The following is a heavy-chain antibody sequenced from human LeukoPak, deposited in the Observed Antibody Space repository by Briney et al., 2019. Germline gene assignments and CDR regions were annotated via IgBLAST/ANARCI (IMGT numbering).Heavy chain of an antibody. Sequence: SETLSLTCAVYGGSFSGYYWSWIRQPPGKGLEWIGEINHSGSTNYNPSLKSRVTISVDTSKNQFSLKLSSVTAADTAVYYCARGRVLRTFQHWGQGTLVTVSS. D-gene: IGHD4/OR15-4a*01. J-gene: IGHJ1*01. CDR2: INHSGST. CDR1: GGSFSGYY. V-gene: IGHV4-34*01. CDR3: ARGRVLRTFQH.